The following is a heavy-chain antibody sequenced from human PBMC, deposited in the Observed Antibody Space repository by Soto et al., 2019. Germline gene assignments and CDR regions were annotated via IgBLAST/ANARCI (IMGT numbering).Heavy chain of an antibody. Sequence: QVQLVQSGAEVKKPGSSVKVSCKASGGTFSSYAISWVRQAPGQGREWMGGINPIFGTANYAQKFQGRVTITADEYTSTAYMELSSLRSEDTAVYYCAANDYGDYRPFDYWGQGTLVTVST. J-gene: IGHJ4*02. CDR1: GGTFSSYA. V-gene: IGHV1-69*01. D-gene: IGHD4-17*01. CDR3: AANDYGDYRPFDY. CDR2: INPIFGTA.